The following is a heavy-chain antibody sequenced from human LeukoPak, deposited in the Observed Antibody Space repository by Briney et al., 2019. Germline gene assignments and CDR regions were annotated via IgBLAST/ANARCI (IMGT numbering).Heavy chain of an antibody. Sequence: GESLKISCKGSGYSFTSYWIGWVRQMSGKGLEGRGIIYPGDSDTRYSPSIQGQVTISADKSISTAYLQWSSLNASDTAMYYCAGLYSSGAYGMDVWGQGTTVTVSS. CDR1: GYSFTSYW. CDR2: IYPGDSDT. V-gene: IGHV5-51*01. CDR3: AGLYSSGAYGMDV. D-gene: IGHD6-25*01. J-gene: IGHJ6*02.